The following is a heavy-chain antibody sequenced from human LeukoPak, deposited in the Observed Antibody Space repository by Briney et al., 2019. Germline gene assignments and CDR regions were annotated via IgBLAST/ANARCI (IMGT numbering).Heavy chain of an antibody. V-gene: IGHV1-18*01. CDR2: ISAYNGNT. CDR1: GYTFTSYG. Sequence: ASVKVSCKASGYTFTSYGISWVRQAPGRGLEWMGWISAYNGNTNYAQKLQGRVTMTTDTSTSTAYMELRSLRSDDTAVYYCARDVYSYGYFGAFDIWGQGTMVTVSS. D-gene: IGHD5-18*01. CDR3: ARDVYSYGYFGAFDI. J-gene: IGHJ3*02.